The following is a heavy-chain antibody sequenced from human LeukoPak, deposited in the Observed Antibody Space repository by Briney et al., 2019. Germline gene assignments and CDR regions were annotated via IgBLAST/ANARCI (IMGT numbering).Heavy chain of an antibody. CDR3: ARAIGVTCISTSCYSFDY. CDR2: ISWNSRSI. CDR1: GFIFDDYA. V-gene: IGHV3-9*01. J-gene: IGHJ4*02. D-gene: IGHD2-2*02. Sequence: GGSLRLSCVASGFIFDDYAIHWVRQAPGKGLEWVSGISWNSRSIGYADSVKGRFSISRDNAKNSLYLQMNSLRTEDTALYYCARAIGVTCISTSCYSFDYWGQGTLVTVSS.